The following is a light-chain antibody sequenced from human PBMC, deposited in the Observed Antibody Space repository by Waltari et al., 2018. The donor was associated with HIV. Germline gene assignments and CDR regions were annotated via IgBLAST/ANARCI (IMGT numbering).Light chain of an antibody. CDR2: DAS. CDR3: HQYHDWYT. CDR1: QSISNN. J-gene: IGKJ2*01. Sequence: IAMTQSPATLSVSPGESATISCRASQSISNNLAWFQQKPCQAPRLLIYDASFRATGIPARFSGSGSGTEFTLTVSFLQSEDFAVYYCHQYHDWYTFGQGTKLEIK. V-gene: IGKV3D-15*03.